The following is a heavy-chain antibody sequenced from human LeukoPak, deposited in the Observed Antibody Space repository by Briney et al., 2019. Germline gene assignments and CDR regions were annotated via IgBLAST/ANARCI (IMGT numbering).Heavy chain of an antibody. CDR3: ARGLSLLWFRELLSNGTKFLKANWFDP. CDR2: INPNSGGT. V-gene: IGHV1-2*02. D-gene: IGHD3-10*01. CDR1: GYTFTSYY. J-gene: IGHJ5*02. Sequence: EASVKVSCKASGYTFTSYYMHWVRQAPGQGLEWMGWINPNSGGTNYAQKFQGRVTMTRDTTISTAYMELSRLRSDDTAVYYCARGLSLLWFRELLSNGTKFLKANWFDPWGQGTLVTVSS.